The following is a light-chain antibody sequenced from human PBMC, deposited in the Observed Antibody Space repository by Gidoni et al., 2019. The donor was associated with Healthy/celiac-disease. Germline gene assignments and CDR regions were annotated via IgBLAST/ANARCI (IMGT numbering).Light chain of an antibody. CDR1: SSNIGSNT. V-gene: IGLV1-44*01. CDR3: AAWDDSLNGVV. Sequence: QSVLTQPPSASGTPGQRVTISCSGSSSNIGSNTVNWYQQLPGTAPKLLIYSNNQRPSGVPDRLSGSKSGTSASLAISGLQSEDEADYYCAAWDDSLNGVVFGGGTKLTGL. J-gene: IGLJ2*01. CDR2: SNN.